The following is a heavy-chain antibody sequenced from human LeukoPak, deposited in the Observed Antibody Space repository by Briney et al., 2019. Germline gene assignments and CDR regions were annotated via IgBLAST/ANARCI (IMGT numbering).Heavy chain of an antibody. D-gene: IGHD3-3*01. J-gene: IGHJ4*02. CDR2: IYYSGST. V-gene: IGHV4-59*01. Sequence: SETLSLTCTVSGGSISTYYWSWIRQPPGKGLEWSGYIYYSGSTKYNPALESRVTISVDTSQNQFSLKLNSVIAADTAVYYCARRRDFFDYWGQGTLVTVSS. CDR1: GGSISTYY. CDR3: ARRRDFFDY.